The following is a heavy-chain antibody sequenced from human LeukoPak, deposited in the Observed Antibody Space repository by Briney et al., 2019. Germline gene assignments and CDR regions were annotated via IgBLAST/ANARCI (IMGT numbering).Heavy chain of an antibody. CDR1: GFTFSTYT. D-gene: IGHD7-27*01. CDR2: IGSSGGGI. J-gene: IGHJ4*02. V-gene: IGHV3-23*01. CDR3: AIDPNWGTHS. Sequence: GGSLRLSCAASGFTFSTYTMYWVRHPPGKRLEWVSIIGSSGGGIHYADSVKGRFTISRDNSKNALYLQMNSLRVEDTAIYYCAIDPNWGTHSWGQGVLVTVSS.